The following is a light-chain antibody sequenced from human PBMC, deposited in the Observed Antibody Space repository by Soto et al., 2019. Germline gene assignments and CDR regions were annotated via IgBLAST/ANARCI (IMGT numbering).Light chain of an antibody. CDR2: GAS. CDR1: QSVGSNY. V-gene: IGKV3-20*01. Sequence: EIVLTQSPGTLSLSPGERATLYCRASQSVGSNYLAWYQQKPGQAPRVLIYGASSRATGIPDRFSGCGSGADFPLTISRLEPEDFAVYYCQQYTTSPFTFGPGTKVDIK. CDR3: QQYTTSPFT. J-gene: IGKJ3*01.